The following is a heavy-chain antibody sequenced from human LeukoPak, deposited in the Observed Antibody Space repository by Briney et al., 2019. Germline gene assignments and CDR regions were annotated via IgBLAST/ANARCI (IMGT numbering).Heavy chain of an antibody. CDR3: ARDIGTIDPFDY. D-gene: IGHD3-10*01. V-gene: IGHV4-59*01. CDR1: DGSITNYD. Sequence: SETLSLTCTVSDGSITNYDWSWVRQPPGKGLEFIGHVHYSGTTNYNPSLRSRVTISIDTSKKHFFLKLKSVTAADTAVYYCARDIGTIDPFDYWGQGTLVTVSS. J-gene: IGHJ4*02. CDR2: VHYSGTT.